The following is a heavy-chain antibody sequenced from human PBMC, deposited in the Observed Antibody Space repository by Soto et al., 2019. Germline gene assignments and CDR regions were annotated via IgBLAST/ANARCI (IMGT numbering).Heavy chain of an antibody. V-gene: IGHV4-34*01. Sequence: SATQSITCAVYGGSFGGYYWSWIRQPPGKGLEWIGEINHSGSTNYNPSLKSRVTISVDTSKNQFSLKLSSVTAADTAVYYCARTGTGGGSSLIYYYGMDVWGQGTTVTVSS. J-gene: IGHJ6*02. CDR3: ARTGTGGGSSLIYYYGMDV. D-gene: IGHD1-26*01. CDR1: GGSFGGYY. CDR2: INHSGST.